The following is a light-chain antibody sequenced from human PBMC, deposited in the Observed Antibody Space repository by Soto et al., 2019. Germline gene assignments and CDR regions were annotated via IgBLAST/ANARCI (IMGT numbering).Light chain of an antibody. Sequence: DIQMTQSPSSVSASVGDRVTITCRASPGISSWLAWYQQNPGKAPKLLIYAASTLQSGVPSRFSGSGSWTDFTLTISSLQPDDFATYYCQQASTFPFTFGPGTKVDIE. V-gene: IGKV1-12*01. CDR2: AAS. J-gene: IGKJ3*01. CDR1: PGISSW. CDR3: QQASTFPFT.